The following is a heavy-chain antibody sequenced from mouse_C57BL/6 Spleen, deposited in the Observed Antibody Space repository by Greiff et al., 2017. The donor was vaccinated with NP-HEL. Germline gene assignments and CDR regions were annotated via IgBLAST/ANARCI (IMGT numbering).Heavy chain of an antibody. D-gene: IGHD2-3*01. J-gene: IGHJ2*01. V-gene: IGHV1-82*01. CDR2: IYPGDGDT. CDR1: GYAFSSSW. Sequence: VQLQQSGPELVKPGASVKISCKASGYAFSSSWMNWVKQRPGKGLEWIGRIYPGDGDTNYNGKFKGKATLTADTSSSTAYMQLSSLTSEDSAVYFCAGDGYYALDYWGQGTTLTVSS. CDR3: AGDGYYALDY.